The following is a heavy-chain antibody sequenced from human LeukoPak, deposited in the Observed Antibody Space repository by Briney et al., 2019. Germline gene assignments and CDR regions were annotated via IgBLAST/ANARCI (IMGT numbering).Heavy chain of an antibody. V-gene: IGHV3-30-3*01. Sequence: GGSLRLSCAASGFTFSNYAMHWVRQAPGKGLEWVAVISYDGSNKYYADSVKGRFTISRDNSKNTVYLQMNSLKIEDTAVYYCARAAYYYYGMDVWGQGATVTVSS. CDR1: GFTFSNYA. J-gene: IGHJ6*02. CDR2: ISYDGSNK. CDR3: ARAAYYYYGMDV.